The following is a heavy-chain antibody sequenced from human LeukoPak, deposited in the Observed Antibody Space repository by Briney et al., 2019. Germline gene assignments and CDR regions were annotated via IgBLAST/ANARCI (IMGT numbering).Heavy chain of an antibody. CDR1: GGSISSSSYY. Sequence: SETLSLTCTVSGGSISSSSYYWGWIRQPPGKGLEWIGSIYYSGSTYYNPSLKSRVTISVDTSKNQFSLKLSSVTAADTAVYYCARDRGVAVVIDVWGKGTTVTVSS. D-gene: IGHD3-10*01. V-gene: IGHV4-39*07. J-gene: IGHJ6*04. CDR3: ARDRGVAVVIDV. CDR2: IYYSGST.